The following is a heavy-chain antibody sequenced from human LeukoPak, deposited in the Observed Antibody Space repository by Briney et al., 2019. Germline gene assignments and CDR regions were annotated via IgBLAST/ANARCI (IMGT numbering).Heavy chain of an antibody. CDR1: GLPIADFA. CDR3: AKESGKFDY. J-gene: IGHJ4*02. Sequence: PGGSLRLSCVASGLPIADFAMHWVRQAPGKGLEWVSLYCGDGVSTFYADSVKGRFSISRDNSKNSLYLEMNSLRTEDAAMYYCAKESGKFDYWGQGTLVAVSS. V-gene: IGHV3-43*02. CDR2: YCGDGVST.